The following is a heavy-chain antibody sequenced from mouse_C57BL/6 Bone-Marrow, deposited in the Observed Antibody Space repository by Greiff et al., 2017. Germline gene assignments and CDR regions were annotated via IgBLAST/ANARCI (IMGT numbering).Heavy chain of an antibody. D-gene: IGHD1-1*01. CDR3: AKKGGSSWYFDV. CDR2: IWSGGST. Sequence: QVQLQQSGPGLVQPSQSLSITCTVSGFSLTSYGVHWVRQPPGKGLEWLGVIWSGGSTDYNAAFISRLSISKDNSKSQVFIKMNSLQADDTAIYYCAKKGGSSWYFDVWGTGTTVTVTS. J-gene: IGHJ1*03. V-gene: IGHV2-4*01. CDR1: GFSLTSYG.